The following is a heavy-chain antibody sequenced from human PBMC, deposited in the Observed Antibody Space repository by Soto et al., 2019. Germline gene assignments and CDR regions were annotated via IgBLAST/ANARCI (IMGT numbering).Heavy chain of an antibody. CDR3: ARKGLIAVAGFHY. Sequence: ASVKVSCKASGYTLTSSYMHWVRQAPGQGIERKGIINPSGSSTSYAQKFQGRVTMTRDTSTSTVYMELSSLRSEDTAVYYCARKGLIAVAGFHYWGQGTLVTVSS. CDR2: INPSGSST. V-gene: IGHV1-46*03. J-gene: IGHJ4*02. CDR1: GYTLTSSY. D-gene: IGHD6-19*01.